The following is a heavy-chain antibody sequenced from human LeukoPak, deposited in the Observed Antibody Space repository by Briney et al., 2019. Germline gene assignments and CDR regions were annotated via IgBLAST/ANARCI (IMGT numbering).Heavy chain of an antibody. CDR1: GGSIIDYY. J-gene: IGHJ6*03. CDR3: ARGDFCSSTSCYLRPMDV. CDR2: IYYSGST. V-gene: IGHV4-59*01. Sequence: SETLSLTCTVSGGSIIDYYWSWIRQPPGKGLEWIGYIYYSGSTTYNPSLKSRVAMSVDTSKNQFSLRLSSVTAADTAVYYCARGDFCSSTSCYLRPMDVWGKGTTVTVSS. D-gene: IGHD2-2*01.